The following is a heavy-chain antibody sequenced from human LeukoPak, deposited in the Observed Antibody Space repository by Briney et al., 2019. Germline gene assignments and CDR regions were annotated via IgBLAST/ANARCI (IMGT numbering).Heavy chain of an antibody. CDR3: ARDRSPPLGYGMDV. V-gene: IGHV4-30-4*01. D-gene: IGHD3-16*01. Sequence: PSETLSLTCTVSGGSISSGDYSWSWIRQPPGKGLEWIGYIYYSGGTYYNPSLKSQVTISVDTSKNQFSLKLSSVTAADTAVYYCARDRSPPLGYGMDVWGQGTTVTVSS. CDR2: IYYSGGT. J-gene: IGHJ6*02. CDR1: GGSISSGDYS.